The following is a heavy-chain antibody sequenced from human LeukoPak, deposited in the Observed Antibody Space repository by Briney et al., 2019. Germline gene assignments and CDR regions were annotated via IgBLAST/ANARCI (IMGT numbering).Heavy chain of an antibody. V-gene: IGHV3-23*01. CDR2: ISGSGGST. CDR3: AKDVDSSGSLVPTAAQNDY. Sequence: PGGSLRLSCAASGFTFSSYAMSWVRQAPGKGLEWVSAISGSGGSTYYADSVKGRFTISRDNSKNTLYLQMNSLRAEDTAVYYCAKDVDSSGSLVPTAAQNDYWGQGTLVTVSS. D-gene: IGHD3-22*01. J-gene: IGHJ4*02. CDR1: GFTFSSYA.